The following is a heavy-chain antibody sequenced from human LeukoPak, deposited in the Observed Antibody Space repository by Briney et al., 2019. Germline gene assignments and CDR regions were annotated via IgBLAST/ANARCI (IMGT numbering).Heavy chain of an antibody. D-gene: IGHD6-19*01. CDR2: IYSGGST. CDR3: ARDSSGWYRFDY. Sequence: GSLRLSCAASGITFSTYWMTWVRQAPGKGLEWVSVIYSGGSTYYADSVKGRFTISRDNSKNTLYLQMNSLRAEDTAVYYCARDSSGWYRFDYWGQGTLVTVSS. CDR1: GITFSTYW. V-gene: IGHV3-66*01. J-gene: IGHJ4*02.